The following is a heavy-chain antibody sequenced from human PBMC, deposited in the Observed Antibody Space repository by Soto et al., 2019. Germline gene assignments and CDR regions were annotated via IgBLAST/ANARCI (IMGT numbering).Heavy chain of an antibody. CDR1: GDSIIRSDFY. D-gene: IGHD6-13*01. CDR2: TFYLGSS. Sequence: SETLSLTCTVSGDSIIRSDFYWGWVRLPPGKGLEWFGSTFYLGSSYYNPSLKSRVPMSVATSKNQFSLRLRSVTSADTALDFCASHSSALGKNNGFDPWGQGIMASVS. J-gene: IGHJ5*02. CDR3: ASHSSALGKNNGFDP. V-gene: IGHV4-39*01.